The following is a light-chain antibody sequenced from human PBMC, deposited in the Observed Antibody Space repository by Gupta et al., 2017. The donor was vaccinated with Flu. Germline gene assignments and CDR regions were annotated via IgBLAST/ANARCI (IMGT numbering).Light chain of an antibody. V-gene: IGKV1-39*01. CDR2: GAS. Sequence: PPTLSASVGDRVTITCRASQRISSNLTWYQQKPGKAPELLIYGASRGPSGIPSRFSGSGSGTDFTLTISRLQSEDSAIFYCQQCKSGPCTFGQGTKVEIK. J-gene: IGKJ2*02. CDR3: QQCKSGPCT. CDR1: QRISSN.